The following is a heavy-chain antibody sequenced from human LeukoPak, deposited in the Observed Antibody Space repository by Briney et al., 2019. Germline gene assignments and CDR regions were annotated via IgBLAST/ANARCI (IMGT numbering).Heavy chain of an antibody. D-gene: IGHD5-12*01. CDR3: ARAGGYDLNWFDP. CDR2: IIPIFGTA. V-gene: IGHV1-69*05. CDR1: GGTFSSYA. J-gene: IGHJ5*02. Sequence: EASVRVSCKASGGTFSSYAISWVRQAPGQGLEWMGGIIPIFGTANYAETFQGRVTIPTDESTSTAYMELSSLRSEDTAVYYCARAGGYDLNWFDPWGQGTLVTVSS.